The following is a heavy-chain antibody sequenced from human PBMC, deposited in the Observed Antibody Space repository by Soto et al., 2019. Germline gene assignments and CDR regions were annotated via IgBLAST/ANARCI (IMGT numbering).Heavy chain of an antibody. D-gene: IGHD5-18*01. CDR2: IIPIFGTA. V-gene: IGHV1-69*06. J-gene: IGHJ3*02. CDR3: ARGRRGYSYGRTDAFDI. CDR1: GGTFSSYA. Sequence: SVKVSCKASGGTFSSYASSWERQAPGQGLEWMGGIIPIFGTANYAQKFQGRVTITADKSTSTAYMELSSLRSEDTAVYYCARGRRGYSYGRTDAFDIWGHGTMVSSSS.